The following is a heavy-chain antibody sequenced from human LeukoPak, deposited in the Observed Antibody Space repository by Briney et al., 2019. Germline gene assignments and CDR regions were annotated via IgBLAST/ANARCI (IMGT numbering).Heavy chain of an antibody. CDR3: ARAFKEYQLLSSYYYHGMDV. CDR2: INHSGST. Sequence: SETLSLTCAVYGGSFSGYYWSWIRQPPGKGLEWIGEINHSGSTNYNPSLKSRVTISVDTSKNQFSLKLSSVTAADTAVYYCARAFKEYQLLSSYYYHGMDVWGQGTTVTVSS. CDR1: GGSFSGYY. J-gene: IGHJ6*02. V-gene: IGHV4-34*01. D-gene: IGHD2-2*01.